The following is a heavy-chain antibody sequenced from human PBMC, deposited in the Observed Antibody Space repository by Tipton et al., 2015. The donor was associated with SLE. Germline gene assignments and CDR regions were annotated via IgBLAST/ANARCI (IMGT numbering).Heavy chain of an antibody. CDR3: ARHSLLFDAFDI. CDR2: IYHSGST. D-gene: IGHD2-21*02. V-gene: IGHV4-38-2*01. CDR1: GYSISSGYY. Sequence: LRLSCAVSGYSISSGYYWGWIRQPPGKGLEWIGSIYHSGSTYYNPSFKSRVTISVDTSKNQFSLKLSSVTAADTAVYYCARHSLLFDAFDIWGQGTMVTVSS. J-gene: IGHJ3*02.